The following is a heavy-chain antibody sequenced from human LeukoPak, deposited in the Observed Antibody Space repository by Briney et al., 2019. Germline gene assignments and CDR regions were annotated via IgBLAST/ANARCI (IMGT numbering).Heavy chain of an antibody. CDR1: GYTFTSYG. CDR2: ISANNGDT. Sequence: GASVKVSCKTSGYTFTSYGISWVRQAPGQGLEWMAWISANNGDTNYAQKVQGRVVPSTDTSTNTAYMELRYLMSDDTAVYYCATGYRHDYWGQGTLVIVSS. V-gene: IGHV1-18*04. CDR3: ATGYRHDY. J-gene: IGHJ4*02. D-gene: IGHD2-2*02.